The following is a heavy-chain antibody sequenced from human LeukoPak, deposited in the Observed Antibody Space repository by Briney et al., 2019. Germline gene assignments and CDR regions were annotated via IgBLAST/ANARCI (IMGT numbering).Heavy chain of an antibody. CDR1: GFTFGDYA. V-gene: IGHV3-49*03. Sequence: GGSLRLSCTASGFTFGDYAMNWFRQAPGKGLEWVGFIRSKAYGGTTEYAASVKGRFTISRDDSKSIAYLQMNSLKNEDTAVYYCTRDLPYYYDSSGYSGYWGQGTLVTVSS. CDR2: IRSKAYGGTT. J-gene: IGHJ4*02. CDR3: TRDLPYYYDSSGYSGY. D-gene: IGHD3-22*01.